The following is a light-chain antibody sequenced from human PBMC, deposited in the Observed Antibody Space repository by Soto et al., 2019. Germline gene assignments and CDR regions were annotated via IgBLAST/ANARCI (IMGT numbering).Light chain of an antibody. CDR1: SSDVGSYNL. Sequence: QAALTQPASVSGSPGQSITISCTGTSSDVGSYNLVSWYQQHPGKAPKLMIYEVSKRPSGVSNRFSGSKSGNTASLTISGLQAEDEADYYCCSYPGSSTSPFYVFGTGTKLTVL. J-gene: IGLJ1*01. CDR3: CSYPGSSTSPFYV. V-gene: IGLV2-23*02. CDR2: EVS.